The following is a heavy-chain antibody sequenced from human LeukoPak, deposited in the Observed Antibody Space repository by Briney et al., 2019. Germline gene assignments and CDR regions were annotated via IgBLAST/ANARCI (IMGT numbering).Heavy chain of an antibody. CDR1: GFTVSSNY. Sequence: GGSLRLSCAASGFTVSSNYMSWVRQAPGKGLEWVASIQQGGSHKYYMDSVEGRFTISRDNAKNSLFLQMNSLRAEDTAVYYCARAPIDSNSWYHAFDIWGQGTMVTVSS. CDR3: ARAPIDSNSWYHAFDI. V-gene: IGHV3-7*01. D-gene: IGHD6-13*01. CDR2: IQQGGSHK. J-gene: IGHJ3*02.